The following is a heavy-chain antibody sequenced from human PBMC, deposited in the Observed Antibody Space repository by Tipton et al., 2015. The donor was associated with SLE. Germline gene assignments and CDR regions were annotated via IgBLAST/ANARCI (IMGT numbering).Heavy chain of an antibody. CDR2: INHSGST. CDR1: GGSFSGYY. J-gene: IGHJ4*02. Sequence: LRLSCAVYGGSFSGYYWSWIRQPPGKGLEWIGEINHSGSTNYNPSLKSRVTISVDTSKNQFSLKLSSVTAADTAVYYCARASTSCGYFDYWGQGTLVTVSS. D-gene: IGHD2-21*01. CDR3: ARASTSCGYFDY. V-gene: IGHV4-34*01.